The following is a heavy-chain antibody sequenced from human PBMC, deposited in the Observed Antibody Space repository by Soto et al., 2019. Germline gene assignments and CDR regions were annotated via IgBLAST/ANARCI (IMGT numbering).Heavy chain of an antibody. D-gene: IGHD2-15*01. CDR2: ISYDGSNK. CDR1: GFTFSSYA. CDR3: ARESLLTGAFDI. J-gene: IGHJ3*02. Sequence: PGGSLRLSCGASGFTFSSYAMHWVRQAPGKGLEWVAVISYDGSNKYYADSVKGRFTISRDNSKNTLYLQMNSLRAEDTAVYYCARESLLTGAFDIWGQGTMVTVSS. V-gene: IGHV3-30-3*01.